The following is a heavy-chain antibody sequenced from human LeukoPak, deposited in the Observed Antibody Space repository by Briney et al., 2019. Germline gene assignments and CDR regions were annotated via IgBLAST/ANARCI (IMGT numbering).Heavy chain of an antibody. CDR1: GFTFSSYW. V-gene: IGHV3-7*03. D-gene: IGHD3-22*01. CDR3: ATDTSGYTAPVDF. CDR2: IKQDGSEK. J-gene: IGHJ4*02. Sequence: PGGSLRLSCVASGFTFSSYWMNWVRQALGKGLEWVANIKQDGSEKYYVDSVRGRFTVSRDNAKNSLYLQMNSLRVEDTAVYYCATDTSGYTAPVDFWGQGTLVTVSS.